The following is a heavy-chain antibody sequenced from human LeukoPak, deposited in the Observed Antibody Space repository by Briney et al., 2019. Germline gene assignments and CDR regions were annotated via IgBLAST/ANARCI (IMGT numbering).Heavy chain of an antibody. J-gene: IGHJ3*02. CDR2: IIPIFGTA. CDR3: ARGYYAANAFDI. V-gene: IGHV1-69*13. D-gene: IGHD2-2*01. Sequence: ASVKVSCKASGYTFTNYDISWVRQAPGQGLEWMGGIIPIFGTANYAQKFQGRVTITADESTSTAYMELSSLRSEDTAVYYCARGYYAANAFDIWGQGTMVTVSS. CDR1: GYTFTNYD.